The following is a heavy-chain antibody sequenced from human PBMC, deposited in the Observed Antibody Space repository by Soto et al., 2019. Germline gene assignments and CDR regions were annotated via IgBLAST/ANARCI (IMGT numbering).Heavy chain of an antibody. CDR1: GFTFSSYA. CDR3: AKGRSASYYSGTHY. V-gene: IGHV3-23*01. D-gene: IGHD2-2*01. J-gene: IGHJ4*02. Sequence: PGGSLRLSCAASGFTFSSYAMSWVRQAPGKGLEWVSSINSGETTYYADSVKGRLTISRDNSKNTLYLQMNSLRAEDTAVYYCAKGRSASYYSGTHYWGQGTLVTVSS. CDR2: INSGETT.